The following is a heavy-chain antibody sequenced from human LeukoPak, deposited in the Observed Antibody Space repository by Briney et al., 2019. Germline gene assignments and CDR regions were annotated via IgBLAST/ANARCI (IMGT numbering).Heavy chain of an antibody. CDR1: GFTVSSNY. D-gene: IGHD6-13*01. Sequence: GGSLRLSCAASGFTVSSNYMSWVRQAPGKGLEWVSVIYSGGSTYYADSVKGRFTTSRDNSKNTLYLQMNSLRAEDTAVYYCARVIAADGWFDPWGQGTLVTVSS. CDR2: IYSGGST. V-gene: IGHV3-66*01. J-gene: IGHJ5*02. CDR3: ARVIAADGWFDP.